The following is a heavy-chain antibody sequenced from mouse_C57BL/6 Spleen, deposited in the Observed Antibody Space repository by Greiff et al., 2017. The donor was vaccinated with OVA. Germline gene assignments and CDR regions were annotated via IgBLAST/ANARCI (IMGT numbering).Heavy chain of an antibody. J-gene: IGHJ3*01. Sequence: QVQLQQPVAELVKPVASVKLSCKASGYTFTSYWLQWVKQRPGPGLEWIGELDPSDSYTNSPKKFKGKATLTVDTSSSTSYMQLSSLTSEDSAVYYCARRSAYWGQGTLVTVSA. CDR3: ARRSAY. CDR2: LDPSDSYT. V-gene: IGHV1-50*01. CDR1: GYTFTSYW.